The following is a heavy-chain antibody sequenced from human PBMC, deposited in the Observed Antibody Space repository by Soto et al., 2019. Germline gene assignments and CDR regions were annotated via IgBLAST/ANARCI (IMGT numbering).Heavy chain of an antibody. CDR2: ISAYNGNT. J-gene: IGHJ3*02. Sequence: ASVKVSCKASGYTFTSYGISWVRQAPGQGLEWMGWISAYNGNTNYAQKLQGRVTMTTDTSTSTAYMELRSLRSDDTAVYYCARVNYWDIVVVAAATGAFDIWGQGTMVTVSS. D-gene: IGHD2-15*01. CDR3: ARVNYWDIVVVAAATGAFDI. CDR1: GYTFTSYG. V-gene: IGHV1-18*01.